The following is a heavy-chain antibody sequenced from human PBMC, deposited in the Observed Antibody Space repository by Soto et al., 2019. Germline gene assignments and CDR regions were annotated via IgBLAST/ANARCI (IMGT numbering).Heavy chain of an antibody. J-gene: IGHJ4*02. V-gene: IGHV3-15*01. CDR3: TTQLTGTYFDY. D-gene: IGHD1-7*01. Sequence: EVQLVESGGGLVKPGGSLRLSCAASGFTFSNAWMSWVRQAPGKGLEWVGRIKSKTDGGTTDYAAPVKGRFTISRDDSKNTLHLQMNSLKTEDTAVYYCTTQLTGTYFDYWGQGTLVTVSS. CDR1: GFTFSNAW. CDR2: IKSKTDGGTT.